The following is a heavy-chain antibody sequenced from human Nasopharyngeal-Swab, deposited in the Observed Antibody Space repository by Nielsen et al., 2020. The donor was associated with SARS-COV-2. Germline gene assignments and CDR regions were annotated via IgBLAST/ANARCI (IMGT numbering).Heavy chain of an antibody. J-gene: IGHJ6*02. Sequence: WIGRCPWNGLAWVAAFDDSGSTNYNPSLKSRVTISVDTSKNQFSLKLSSVTAADTAVYYCARGAGRWETSGSYPWWGDYYYYGMDVWGQGTTVTVSS. V-gene: IGHV4-59*01. D-gene: IGHD1-26*01. CDR3: ARGAGRWETSGSYPWWGDYYYYGMDV. CDR2: FDDSGST.